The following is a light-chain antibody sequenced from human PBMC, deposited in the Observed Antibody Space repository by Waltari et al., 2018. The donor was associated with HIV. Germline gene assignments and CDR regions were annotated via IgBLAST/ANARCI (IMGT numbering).Light chain of an antibody. CDR2: GHL. CDR3: EAWDDSVTGPV. CDR1: SSNFGTTN. Sequence: QSVLTQPPSASGTPGQRVTLSCSGNSSNFGTTNVIWYQQLPGAAPKLLLYGHLQRPSGVPDRFSGSKSATSASLVISDLHSDDEGTYYCEAWDDSVTGPVFGGGTKLTVL. V-gene: IGLV1-44*01. J-gene: IGLJ3*02.